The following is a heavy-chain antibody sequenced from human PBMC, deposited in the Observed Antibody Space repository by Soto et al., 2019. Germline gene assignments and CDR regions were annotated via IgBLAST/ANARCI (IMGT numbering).Heavy chain of an antibody. CDR1: GGSFSGDY. D-gene: IGHD3-9*01. CDR2: INHSGIT. CDR3: ARGAEKERYFSPPGGAGFAP. J-gene: IGHJ5*02. V-gene: IGHV4-34*01. Sequence: PSETLSLTCAVYGGSFSGDYWNWIRQPPGKGLEWIGEINHSGITNYNPSLKSRVTIFVDTSKKQFSLQLTSVTAADTAVYYCARGAEKERYFSPPGGAGFAPGGKGPLVPVSS.